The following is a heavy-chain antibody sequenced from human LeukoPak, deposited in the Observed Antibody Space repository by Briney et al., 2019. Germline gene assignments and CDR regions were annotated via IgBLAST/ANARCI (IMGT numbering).Heavy chain of an antibody. CDR2: INSDESTT. CDR1: GFTLSGHW. Sequence: HPGGSLRLSCVASGFTLSGHWMHWVRHAPGKGLVWVSRINSDESTTVYADSVKGRFTISRDNAKNTLYLQMNSLTAEDTAVYYCARSDWFDPWGQGTLVTVSS. J-gene: IGHJ5*02. V-gene: IGHV3-74*01. CDR3: ARSDWFDP.